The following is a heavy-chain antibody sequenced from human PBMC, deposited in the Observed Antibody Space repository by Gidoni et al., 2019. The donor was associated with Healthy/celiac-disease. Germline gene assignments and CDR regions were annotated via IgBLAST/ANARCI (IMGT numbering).Heavy chain of an antibody. CDR3: ARDMVVAASSSAFDI. J-gene: IGHJ3*02. CDR2: IDSGGST. V-gene: IGHV3-53*02. Sequence: EVQLVETGGGLIQPGGSLRLSCAASGFTVSSNYMSWVRQAPGKGLEWVSVIDSGGSTYYADSVKGRFTISRDNSKNTLYLQMNSLRAEDTAVYYCARDMVVAASSSAFDIWGQGTMVTVSS. D-gene: IGHD2-15*01. CDR1: GFTVSSNY.